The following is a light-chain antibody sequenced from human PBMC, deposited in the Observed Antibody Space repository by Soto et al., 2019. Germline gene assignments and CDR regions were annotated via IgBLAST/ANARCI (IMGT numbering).Light chain of an antibody. V-gene: IGKV3-20*01. CDR1: QSLTRN. CDR2: GAS. J-gene: IGKJ1*01. Sequence: EIVMTQSPGTLSVSPGERVTLPCRASQSLTRNLAWYQHKPGQAPRLLIYGASSRATGIPDRFSGSGSGTDFTLTISRLEPEDFAVYYCQQYGSSPWTFGQGTKVDIK. CDR3: QQYGSSPWT.